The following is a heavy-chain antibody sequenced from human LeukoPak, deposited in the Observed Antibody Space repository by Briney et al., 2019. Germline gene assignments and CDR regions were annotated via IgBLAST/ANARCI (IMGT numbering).Heavy chain of an antibody. CDR2: ISGSGGST. Sequence: SGGSLRLSCAASGFTFSGYAMSWVRQAPGKGLEWVSAISGSGGSTYYADSVKGRFTISRDNSKNTLYLQMNRLRAEDTAVYYCAKGVLGATLTINYMDVWGKGTTVTVSS. V-gene: IGHV3-23*01. D-gene: IGHD4-17*01. CDR1: GFTFSGYA. CDR3: AKGVLGATLTINYMDV. J-gene: IGHJ6*03.